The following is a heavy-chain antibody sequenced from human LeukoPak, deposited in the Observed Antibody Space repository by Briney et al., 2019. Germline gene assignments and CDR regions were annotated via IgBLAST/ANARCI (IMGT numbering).Heavy chain of an antibody. CDR1: GGSISSGSYY. J-gene: IGHJ5*02. CDR2: IYTSGST. V-gene: IGHV4-61*02. Sequence: PSETLSLTCTVSGGSISSGSYYWSWIRQPAGKGLEWIGRIYTSGSTNYNPSLKSRVTISVDTSKSQFSLKLSSVTAADTAVYYCARGPGGYSFWFDPWGQGTLVTVSS. CDR3: ARGPGGYSFWFDP. D-gene: IGHD5-18*01.